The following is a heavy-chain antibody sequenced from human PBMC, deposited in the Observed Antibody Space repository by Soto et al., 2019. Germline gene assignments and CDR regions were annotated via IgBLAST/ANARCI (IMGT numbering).Heavy chain of an antibody. V-gene: IGHV1-69*13. CDR3: AINAERNAQKFDF. Sequence: SVKVSCKTSGGIFKNFDIGWVRQSPGQGLEWMGEIIPLFNATNYAQKLRGRVTVTADESTRTAYMELTRLTYDDTAVYFCAINAERNAQKFDFWGQGTLVTVSS. CDR1: GGIFKNFD. CDR2: IIPLFNAT. J-gene: IGHJ4*02. D-gene: IGHD2-2*01.